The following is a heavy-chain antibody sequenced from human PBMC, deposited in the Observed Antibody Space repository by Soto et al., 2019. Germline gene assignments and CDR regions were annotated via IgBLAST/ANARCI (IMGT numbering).Heavy chain of an antibody. CDR3: AKDKGGATTDYFDY. V-gene: IGHV3-23*01. CDR2: INREGTGT. J-gene: IGHJ4*02. Sequence: GGSLRLSCVASGFTFSNNAMTWVRQAPGKGLEWVSIINREGTGTFYADSVKGRFTVSRDNSKNTLFLQMNSLRAEDTAVYYCAKDKGGATTDYFDYWGQGTLVTVSS. D-gene: IGHD1-26*01. CDR1: GFTFSNNA.